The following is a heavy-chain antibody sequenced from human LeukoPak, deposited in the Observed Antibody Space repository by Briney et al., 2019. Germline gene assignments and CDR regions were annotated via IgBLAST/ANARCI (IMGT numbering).Heavy chain of an antibody. CDR2: ISGSGDST. CDR1: GFTFSSHA. CDR3: AKGYYGSGTYEWFDP. J-gene: IGHJ5*02. D-gene: IGHD3-10*01. Sequence: RQSMRLSWAAAGFTFSSHAMSWVRQAPGKGLEWVSAISGSGDSTYYADSGKGRFTISRDKSKKKLYLQRNSLRAEDTAVYYCAKGYYGSGTYEWFDPWGQGTLVTVSS. V-gene: IGHV3-23*01.